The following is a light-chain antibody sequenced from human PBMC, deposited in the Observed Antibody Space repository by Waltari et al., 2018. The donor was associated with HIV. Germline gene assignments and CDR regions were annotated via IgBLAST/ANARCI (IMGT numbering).Light chain of an antibody. CDR1: SSDIGSYNR. Sequence: QSTLTQPPSVSGSLGQSVTIACSGTSSDIGSYNRVSWYQQPPGTAPKLIIYEVTNRPSGFAVRCSGSKSGNTASLTISGLQAEDEADYYCSSYTTSSTWVFGGGTQLTVL. CDR3: SSYTTSSTWV. V-gene: IGLV2-18*02. CDR2: EVT. J-gene: IGLJ3*02.